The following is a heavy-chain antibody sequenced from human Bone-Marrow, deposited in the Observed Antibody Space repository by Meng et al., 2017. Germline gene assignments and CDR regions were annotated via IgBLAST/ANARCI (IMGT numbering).Heavy chain of an antibody. CDR1: GGSFSGYY. V-gene: IGHV4-34*01. CDR2: INHSGST. D-gene: IGHD3-22*01. J-gene: IGHJ2*01. CDR3: ARRFSAKYYYDSSGSYFDL. Sequence: ESLKISCAVYGGSFSGYYWSWIRQPPGKGLEWIGEINHSGSTNYNPSLKSRVTISVDTSKNQFSLKLSSVTAADTAVYYCARRFSAKYYYDSSGSYFDLWGRGTLVTVSS.